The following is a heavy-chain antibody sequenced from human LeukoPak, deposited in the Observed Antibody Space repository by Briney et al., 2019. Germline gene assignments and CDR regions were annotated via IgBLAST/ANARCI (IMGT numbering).Heavy chain of an antibody. CDR3: AKKGTIGYCSGGSCYSGGCYYYYMDV. CDR2: ISGSGGST. Sequence: SGGSLRLSCAASGFTFSSYAMSWVRQAPGKGLEWVSAISGSGGSTYYADSVKGRFTISRDNSKNTLYLQMNSLRAEDTAVYYCAKKGTIGYCSGGSCYSGGCYYYYMDVWGKGTTVTVSS. J-gene: IGHJ6*03. D-gene: IGHD2-15*01. CDR1: GFTFSSYA. V-gene: IGHV3-23*01.